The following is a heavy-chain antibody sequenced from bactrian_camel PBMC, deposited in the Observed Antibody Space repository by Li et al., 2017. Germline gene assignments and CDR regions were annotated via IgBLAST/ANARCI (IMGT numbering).Heavy chain of an antibody. CDR1: GDSVSRYC. V-gene: IGHV3S53*01. CDR3: AAAPLSGLSSSWHAVYDY. J-gene: IGHJ4*01. D-gene: IGHD6*01. CDR2: IGPHGAT. Sequence: HVQLVESGGGTVQPGGSLRLSCAASGDSVSRYCMGWFRQVPGKERERVVIIGPHGATTYDDSVEGRFTITNDIGKNTLFLQMNALEPEDSAVYYCAAAPLSGLSSSWHAVYDYWGQGTQVTVS.